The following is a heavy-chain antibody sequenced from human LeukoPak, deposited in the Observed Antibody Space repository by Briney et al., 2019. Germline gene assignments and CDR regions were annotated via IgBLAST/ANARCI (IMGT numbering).Heavy chain of an antibody. V-gene: IGHV4-39*01. CDR2: IYYGGST. CDR1: GGSISSSSYY. CDR3: ARGPLMGGILKFDY. J-gene: IGHJ4*02. D-gene: IGHD3-10*01. Sequence: SETLSLTCTVSGGSISSSSYYWGWIRQPPGKGLEWIGSIYYGGSTYYNPSLKSRVTISVDTSKNQFSLKLSSVTAADTAVYYCARGPLMGGILKFDYWGQGTVVTVSS.